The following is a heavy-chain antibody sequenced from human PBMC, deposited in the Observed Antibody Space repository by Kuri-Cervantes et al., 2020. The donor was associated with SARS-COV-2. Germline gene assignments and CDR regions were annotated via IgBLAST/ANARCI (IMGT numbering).Heavy chain of an antibody. V-gene: IGHV4-38-2*02. J-gene: IGHJ2*01. Sequence: GSLRLSCAVSGYSISSGYYWGWIRQPPGKGLEWIGNIAHSGFPHYSPSLKGRVTISVDTSKNQFSLTLNSLTAADTAVYYCARDESQSFDLWGRGTLVTVSS. CDR2: IAHSGFP. CDR3: ARDESQSFDL. CDR1: GYSISSGYY.